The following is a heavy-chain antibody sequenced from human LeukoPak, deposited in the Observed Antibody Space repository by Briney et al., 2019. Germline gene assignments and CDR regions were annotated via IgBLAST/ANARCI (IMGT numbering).Heavy chain of an antibody. Sequence: PGGSLRLSCAASGFTFSSYEMHWVRQAPGKGLEWVSYISSSGSTIYYADSVKGRFTISRDNAKNSLYLQMNSLRAEDTAVYYCARSCDSSGYYEGVSDYWGQGTLVTVSS. CDR1: GFTFSSYE. CDR2: ISSSGSTI. D-gene: IGHD3-22*01. CDR3: ARSCDSSGYYEGVSDY. V-gene: IGHV3-48*03. J-gene: IGHJ4*02.